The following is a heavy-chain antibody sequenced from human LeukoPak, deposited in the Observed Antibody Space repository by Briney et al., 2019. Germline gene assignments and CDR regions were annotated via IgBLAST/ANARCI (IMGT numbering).Heavy chain of an antibody. V-gene: IGHV3-21*01. CDR1: GFTFSSYN. CDR3: AIRFSGYSSSWFPTG. CDR2: ISSSSSYI. D-gene: IGHD6-13*01. Sequence: PGGSLRLSCAVSGFTFSSYNMNWVRQAPGKGLEWVSSISSSSSYIYYADSVKGRFTISRDNAKNSLYLQMNSLRAEDTAVYYCAIRFSGYSSSWFPTGWGQGTLVTVSS. J-gene: IGHJ4*02.